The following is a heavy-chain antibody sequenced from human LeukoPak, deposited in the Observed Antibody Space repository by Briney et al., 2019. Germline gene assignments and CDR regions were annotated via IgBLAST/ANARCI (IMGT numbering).Heavy chain of an antibody. CDR2: IIPMLGTV. D-gene: IGHD1-26*01. CDR3: ARDQKVGATPYFGMDV. J-gene: IGHJ6*02. Sequence: ASVKVSCQASGGTFSSYAINWVRQAPGQGLEWMRRIIPMLGTVNYAQKFQGRVTIIADKFTSTAYMELSSLRSEDTAMYYCARDQKVGATPYFGMDVWGQGTTVTVSS. CDR1: GGTFSSYA. V-gene: IGHV1-69*04.